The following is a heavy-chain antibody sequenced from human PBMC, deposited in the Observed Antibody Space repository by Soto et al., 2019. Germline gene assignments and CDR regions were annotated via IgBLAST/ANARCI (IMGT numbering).Heavy chain of an antibody. J-gene: IGHJ6*03. Sequence: GGSLRLSCASSGFTFSSYWMHWVRQAPGKGLVWVSRINSDGSSTSYADSVKGRFTISRDNAKNTLYRKMNSLSAEDTAVYYCESLYRNYRSYYYMDVWGKGTTVTVSS. D-gene: IGHD4-4*01. CDR3: ESLYRNYRSYYYMDV. CDR2: INSDGSST. V-gene: IGHV3-74*01. CDR1: GFTFSSYW.